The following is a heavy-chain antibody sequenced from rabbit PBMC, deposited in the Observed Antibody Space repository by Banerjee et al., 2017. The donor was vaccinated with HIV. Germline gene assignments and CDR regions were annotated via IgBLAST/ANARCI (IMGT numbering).Heavy chain of an antibody. CDR3: ARGVSSSGRGYGL. Sequence: QSLEESGGDLVRPGTSLALTCTASGFSFSSTYYMCWVRQAPGKGLEWIACIAAGSLGSTYYASWAKGRFTISKTSSTTVTLQMTSLTAADTATYFCARGVSSSGRGYGLWGPGTLVTVS. J-gene: IGHJ4*01. D-gene: IGHD4-1*01. CDR1: GFSFSSTYY. V-gene: IGHV1S40*01. CDR2: IAAGSLGST.